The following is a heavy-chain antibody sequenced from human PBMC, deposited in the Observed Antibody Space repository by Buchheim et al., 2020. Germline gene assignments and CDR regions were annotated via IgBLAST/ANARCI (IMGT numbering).Heavy chain of an antibody. J-gene: IGHJ4*02. D-gene: IGHD6-6*01. CDR3: ARHSHSGIAARRLGVSN. Sequence: EVQLVQSGAEVKKSGESLKISCKGSGYSFTTYWIGWVRQMPGKGLEWMGIIYPGDSDTRYSPSFQGQVTIPADKSITTASPQWSSLKASDTALYYCARHSHSGIAARRLGVSNWGQGTL. CDR1: GYSFTTYW. CDR2: IYPGDSDT. V-gene: IGHV5-51*01.